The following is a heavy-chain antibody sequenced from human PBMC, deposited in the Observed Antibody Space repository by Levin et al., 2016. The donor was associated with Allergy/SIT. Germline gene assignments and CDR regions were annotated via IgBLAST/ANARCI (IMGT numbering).Heavy chain of an antibody. J-gene: IGHJ6*02. Sequence: GGSLRLSCAASGFTFSDYYMTWIRQAPGKGLECVAYISNSGGPIYYADSLKGRFTISRDNARNSLYLQMNSLRAEDTAVYYCARLPGGAASVYYYGVDVWGQGTTVTVSS. CDR1: GFTFSDYY. CDR3: ARLPGGAASVYYYGVDV. D-gene: IGHD3-16*01. V-gene: IGHV3-11*01. CDR2: ISNSGGPI.